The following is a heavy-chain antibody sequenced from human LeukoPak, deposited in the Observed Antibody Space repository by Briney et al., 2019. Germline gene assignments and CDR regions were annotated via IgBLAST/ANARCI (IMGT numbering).Heavy chain of an antibody. Sequence: QPGGSLRLSCAASGFTFDDYAMHWVRQAPGKGLEWVSLISGDGGSTYYADSVKGRFTISRDNSKNSLYLQMNSLRTEDTALYYCANEAGGGSDYWGQGTLVTVSS. V-gene: IGHV3-43*02. J-gene: IGHJ4*02. D-gene: IGHD3-16*01. CDR3: ANEAGGGSDY. CDR1: GFTFDDYA. CDR2: ISGDGGST.